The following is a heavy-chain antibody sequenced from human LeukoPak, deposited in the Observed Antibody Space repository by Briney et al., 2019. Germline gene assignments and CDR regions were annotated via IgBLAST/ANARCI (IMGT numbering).Heavy chain of an antibody. V-gene: IGHV4-38-2*02. CDR2: INHSGST. CDR3: AGSSSWYLYYYMDV. J-gene: IGHJ6*03. Sequence: KPSETLSLTCTVSGYSISSGYYWGWIRQPPGKGLEWIGEINHSGSTNYNPSLKSRVTISVDTSKNQFSLKLSSVTAADTAVYYCAGSSSWYLYYYMDVWGKGTTVTISS. D-gene: IGHD6-13*01. CDR1: GYSISSGYY.